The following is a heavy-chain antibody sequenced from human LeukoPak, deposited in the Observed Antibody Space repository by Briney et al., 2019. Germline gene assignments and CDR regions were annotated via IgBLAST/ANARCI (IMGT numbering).Heavy chain of an antibody. V-gene: IGHV3-15*01. Sequence: PGGSLRLSCTASGFTFGDYAMSWVRQAPGKGLEWVGRIKSKTDGGTTDYAAPVKGRFTISRDDSKNTLYLQMNSLKTEDTAVYYCTTLNDFWPPWGQGTLVTVSS. CDR1: GFTFGDYA. CDR3: TTLNDFWPP. J-gene: IGHJ5*02. CDR2: IKSKTDGGTT. D-gene: IGHD3-3*01.